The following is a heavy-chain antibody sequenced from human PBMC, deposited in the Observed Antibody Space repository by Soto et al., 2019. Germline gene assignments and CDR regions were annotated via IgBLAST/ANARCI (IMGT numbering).Heavy chain of an antibody. D-gene: IGHD3-10*01. CDR2: IYPGDSDT. J-gene: IGHJ4*02. CDR3: ARTTMVRGVIIKPPDW. CDR1: GYSFTSYW. Sequence: GESLKISCKGSGYSFTSYWIGWVRQMPGKGLEWMGIIYPGDSDTRYSPSFQGQVTISADKSISTAYLQWSSLKASDTAMYYCARTTMVRGVIIKPPDWWGQGTLVTVSS. V-gene: IGHV5-51*01.